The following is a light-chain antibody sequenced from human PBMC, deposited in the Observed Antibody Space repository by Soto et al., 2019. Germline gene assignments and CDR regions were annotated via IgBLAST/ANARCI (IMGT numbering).Light chain of an antibody. J-gene: IGKJ1*01. CDR1: QSISRW. Sequence: DIQMTQSPSTLSASVGDIVTITCRASQSISRWLACYQQKPGKAHKLLIYDSSSLESGVPSRFSGSGSGTEFTLTISRLQPDDFATYYCQQYNXYWTFGQWTKV. CDR2: DSS. CDR3: QQYNXYWT. V-gene: IGKV1-5*01.